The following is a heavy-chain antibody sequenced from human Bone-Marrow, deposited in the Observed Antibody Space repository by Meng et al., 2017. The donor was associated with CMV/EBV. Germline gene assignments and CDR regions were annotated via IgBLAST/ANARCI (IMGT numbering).Heavy chain of an antibody. D-gene: IGHD6-6*01. Sequence: ASVKVSCKASGYTFTSYGISWVRQAPGQGLEWMGWISAYNGNTNYAQTLQGRVTMTTDTSTSTAYMELRSLRSDYTAVYYCARDKRIAARPSLDYWGQGTLVTVSS. CDR3: ARDKRIAARPSLDY. CDR1: GYTFTSYG. CDR2: ISAYNGNT. V-gene: IGHV1-18*01. J-gene: IGHJ4*02.